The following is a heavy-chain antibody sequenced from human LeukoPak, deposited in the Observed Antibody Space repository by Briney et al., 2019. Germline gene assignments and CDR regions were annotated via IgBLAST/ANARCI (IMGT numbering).Heavy chain of an antibody. Sequence: PGGSLRLSCAASGFSFTKYGMHWVRRAPGKGLEWVASITRSSNYLYYADSLKGRFTISRDNAKNSLYLQMNSLRAEDTAVYYCARARYDSSGYYPLGDYWGQGTLVTVSS. CDR1: GFSFTKYG. D-gene: IGHD3-22*01. CDR2: ITRSSNYL. CDR3: ARARYDSSGYYPLGDY. J-gene: IGHJ4*02. V-gene: IGHV3-21*01.